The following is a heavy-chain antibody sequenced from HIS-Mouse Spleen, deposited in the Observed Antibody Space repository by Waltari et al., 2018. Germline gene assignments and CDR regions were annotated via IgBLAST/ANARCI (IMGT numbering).Heavy chain of an antibody. Sequence: QLQLQESGPGLVKPSETLSLTCTVSGGSISSSSYYWGWIRQPPGKGLEWIGSIYYSGSTYYNPSLKSRVTISVDTSKNQFSLKLSSVTAADTAVYYCARSGYDKGGFDYWGQGTLVTVSS. J-gene: IGHJ4*02. V-gene: IGHV4-39*07. CDR1: GGSISSSSYY. CDR3: ARSGYDKGGFDY. D-gene: IGHD5-12*01. CDR2: IYYSGST.